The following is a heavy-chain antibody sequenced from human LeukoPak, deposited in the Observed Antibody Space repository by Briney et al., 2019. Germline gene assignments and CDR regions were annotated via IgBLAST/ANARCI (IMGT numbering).Heavy chain of an antibody. V-gene: IGHV3-23*01. CDR3: AKFAEWELPDY. CDR2: ISGSGGST. J-gene: IGHJ4*02. Sequence: GGSLRLSCAASGFTFSSYAMSWVRQAPGKGLEWASAISGSGGSTFYADSVKGRFTISRDNSKNALYLQLNSLRAEDTAVYYCAKFAEWELPDYWGQGTLVTVSS. CDR1: GFTFSSYA. D-gene: IGHD1-26*01.